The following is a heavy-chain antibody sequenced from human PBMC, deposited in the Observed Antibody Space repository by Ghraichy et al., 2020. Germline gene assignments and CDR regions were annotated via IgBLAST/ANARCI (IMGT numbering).Heavy chain of an antibody. Sequence: LSLTCAASGFMFSSYAMTWVRQAPGKGLEWVSGISTSGGATYHADSVKGRFTISRDNSKNTLYLQINSLRAEDTAVYHCAKRITAASRAFDIWGQGTMVTVSS. J-gene: IGHJ3*02. CDR1: GFMFSSYA. CDR2: ISTSGGAT. CDR3: AKRITAASRAFDI. D-gene: IGHD6-13*01. V-gene: IGHV3-23*01.